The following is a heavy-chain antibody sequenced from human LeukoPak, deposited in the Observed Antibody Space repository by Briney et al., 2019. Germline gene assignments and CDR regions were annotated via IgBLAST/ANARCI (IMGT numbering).Heavy chain of an antibody. D-gene: IGHD3-3*01. CDR3: ARDRSGRRDTIFGVVLPYYGMDV. CDR2: INPSGGST. CDR1: GYTFTSYY. Sequence: ASVKVSCKASGYTFTSYYMHWVRQAPGQGLEWMGIINPSGGSTSYAQKFQGRVTMTRDTSTSTVYMELSSLRSEDTAVYYCARDRSGRRDTIFGVVLPYYGMDVWGQGTTVTVSS. V-gene: IGHV1-46*01. J-gene: IGHJ6*02.